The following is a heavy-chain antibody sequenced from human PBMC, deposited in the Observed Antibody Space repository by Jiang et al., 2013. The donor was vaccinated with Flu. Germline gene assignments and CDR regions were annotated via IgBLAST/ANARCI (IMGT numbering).Heavy chain of an antibody. CDR3: AKDGPTARLENY. CDR2: ISGSGGTT. V-gene: IGHV3-23*01. Sequence: GGLVQPGGSLRLSCAVSGLTFNYYYMSWVRQAPGKGLQWVSAISGSGGTTFYADSVKGRFSISRDNSKNMVYLQMNSLRAEDTAVYYCAKDGPTARLENYWGQGTLVTVSS. CDR1: GLTFNYYY. J-gene: IGHJ4*02. D-gene: IGHD6-6*01.